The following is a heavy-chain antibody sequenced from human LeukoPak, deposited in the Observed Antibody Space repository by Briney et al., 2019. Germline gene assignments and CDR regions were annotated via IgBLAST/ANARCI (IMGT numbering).Heavy chain of an antibody. CDR3: ARVYDSGAFDI. V-gene: IGHV4-39*07. CDR1: GGSISSSSYY. D-gene: IGHD3-22*01. J-gene: IGHJ3*02. CDR2: IYYSGST. Sequence: SETLSLTCTVSGGSISSSSYYWGWIRQPPGKGLEWLGSIYYSGSTYYNPSLKSRVTISVDTSKNQFSLKLSSVTAADTAVYYCARVYDSGAFDIWGQGTMVTVSS.